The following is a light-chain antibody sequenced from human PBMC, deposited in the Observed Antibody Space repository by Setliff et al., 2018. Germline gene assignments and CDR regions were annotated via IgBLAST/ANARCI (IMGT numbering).Light chain of an antibody. CDR1: SSDVGGYDY. J-gene: IGLJ1*01. Sequence: QSALTQPAAVSRSPGQSITIYCTGTSSDVGGYDYVSWYQQHPGKAPKLIIYDVTKRPSGVSSRFSGSKSGNTASLTISGLQAEDEADYFCSSYKNTNKKVFGTGTKVTVL. V-gene: IGLV2-14*01. CDR3: SSYKNTNKKV. CDR2: DVT.